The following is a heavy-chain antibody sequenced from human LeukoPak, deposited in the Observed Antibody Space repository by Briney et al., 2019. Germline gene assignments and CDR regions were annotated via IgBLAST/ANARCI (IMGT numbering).Heavy chain of an antibody. V-gene: IGHV3-7*01. CDR3: ATYTHWVAGDV. CDR1: GFTFSDSW. Sequence: GGSLRLSCAASGFTFSDSWMSWFRQAPGKGLEWVANMNQDGSEKDYVDSVKGRFTISRDNARNSLYLQMGSLRAEDTAVYYCATYTHWVAGDVWGQGTTVTVFS. CDR2: MNQDGSEK. D-gene: IGHD3-16*01. J-gene: IGHJ6*02.